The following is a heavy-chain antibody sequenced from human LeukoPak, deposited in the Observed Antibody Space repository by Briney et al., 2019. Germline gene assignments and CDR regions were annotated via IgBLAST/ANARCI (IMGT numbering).Heavy chain of an antibody. Sequence: SGTPSLTCTVSGDSIRSYYWNWIRRPPGKGLEWIGYIYYTGSTSYNPSLKSRVTISLDTSKSQFSLRLTSVTAADTAVYYCTSHGSSGHDPLTWGQGTLVTVSS. CDR2: IYYTGST. CDR3: TSHGSSGHDPLT. CDR1: GDSIRSYY. V-gene: IGHV4-59*08. J-gene: IGHJ4*01. D-gene: IGHD5-12*01.